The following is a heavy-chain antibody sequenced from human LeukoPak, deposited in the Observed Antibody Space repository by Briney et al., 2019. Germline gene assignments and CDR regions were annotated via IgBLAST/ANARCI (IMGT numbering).Heavy chain of an antibody. CDR1: GFTFDDYA. J-gene: IGHJ3*02. CDR3: AKDGGSTSGYGFGAFDI. V-gene: IGHV3-9*01. D-gene: IGHD2-2*01. Sequence: GGSLRLSCAASGFTFDDYAMHWVRQAPGKGLEWVSGISWNSGSIGYADSVKGRFTISRDNAKNPLYLQMNSLRAEDTALYYCAKDGGSTSGYGFGAFDIWGQGTMVTVSS. CDR2: ISWNSGSI.